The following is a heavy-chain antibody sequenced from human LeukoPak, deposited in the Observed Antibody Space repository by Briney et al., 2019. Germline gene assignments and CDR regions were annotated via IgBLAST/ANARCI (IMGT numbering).Heavy chain of an antibody. CDR3: ALTPDYYGSGSFDY. V-gene: IGHV3-7*01. CDR2: IKEDGSEK. D-gene: IGHD3-10*01. J-gene: IGHJ4*02. CDR1: GFTFSSYW. Sequence: PGGSLRLSCAASGFTFSSYWMSWVRQAPGKGLEWVADIKEDGSEKYYVASVKGRFTISRDNAKNSLYLQMNSLRAEDTAVYYCALTPDYYGSGSFDYWGQGTLVTVSS.